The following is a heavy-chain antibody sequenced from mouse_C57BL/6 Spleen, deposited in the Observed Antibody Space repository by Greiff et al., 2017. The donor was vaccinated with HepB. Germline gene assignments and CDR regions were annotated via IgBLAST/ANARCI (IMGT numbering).Heavy chain of an antibody. V-gene: IGHV1-52*01. CDR3: ARGWGVVAYYFDY. CDR2: IDPSDSET. Sequence: QVQLQQPGAELVRPGSSVKLSCKASGYTFTSYWMHWVKQRPIQGLEWIGNIDPSDSETHYNQKFKDKATLTVDKSASTAYMQLSSLTSEDSAVYYGARGWGVVAYYFDYWGQGTTLTVSS. CDR1: GYTFTSYW. D-gene: IGHD1-1*01. J-gene: IGHJ2*01.